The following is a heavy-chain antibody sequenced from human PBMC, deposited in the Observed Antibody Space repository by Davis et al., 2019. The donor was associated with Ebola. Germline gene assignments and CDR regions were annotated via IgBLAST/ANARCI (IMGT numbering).Heavy chain of an antibody. J-gene: IGHJ4*02. CDR1: GYTFTGYY. CDR3: AREFRGQEWELIEY. Sequence: ASVKVSCKVSGYTFTGYYMHWVRQAPGQGLEWMGWINPNSGGTNYAQKFQGRVTMTRDTSISTAYMELSRLRSDDTAVYYCAREFRGQEWELIEYWGQGTLVTVSS. V-gene: IGHV1-2*02. D-gene: IGHD1-26*01. CDR2: INPNSGGT.